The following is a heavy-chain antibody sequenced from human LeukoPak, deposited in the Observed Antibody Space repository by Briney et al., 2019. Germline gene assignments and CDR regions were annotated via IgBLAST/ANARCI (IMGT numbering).Heavy chain of an antibody. CDR2: INPNSGGT. Sequence: ASVKVSCKASGYTFTSYDINWVRQATGQGLEWMGWINPNSGGTNYAQKFQGRVTMTRDTSISTAYMELSRLRSDDTAVYYCARGGIAVAEGDYWGQGTLVTVSS. V-gene: IGHV1-2*02. D-gene: IGHD6-19*01. J-gene: IGHJ4*02. CDR1: GYTFTSYD. CDR3: ARGGIAVAEGDY.